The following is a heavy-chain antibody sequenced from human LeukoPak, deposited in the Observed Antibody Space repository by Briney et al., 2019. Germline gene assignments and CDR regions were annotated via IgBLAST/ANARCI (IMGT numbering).Heavy chain of an antibody. CDR1: GYTFTDYY. Sequence: GASVKVSCKASGYTFTDYYMHWVRQAPGQGLEWMGWINPNSGGTNYAHQFQGRVTMTRDTSISTAYMELSNLRSDDTAVYYCARGIAAAGGRWFDPWGQGTLVTVSS. CDR2: INPNSGGT. CDR3: ARGIAAAGGRWFDP. V-gene: IGHV1-2*02. D-gene: IGHD6-13*01. J-gene: IGHJ5*02.